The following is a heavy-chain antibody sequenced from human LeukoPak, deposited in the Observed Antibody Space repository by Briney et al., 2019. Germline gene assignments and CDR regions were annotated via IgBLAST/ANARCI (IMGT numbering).Heavy chain of an antibody. V-gene: IGHV3-49*03. CDR3: TRALARIQLWDYFDY. CDR2: IRSKAYGRPT. CDR1: GFTFGDYA. Sequence: GGSLRLYCTASGFTFGDYAMRVFRQGPGEGVEGVGFIRSKAYGRPTEYDASVKGRFTISRDDSESIAYLQMNSLKTEDTAVYYCTRALARIQLWDYFDYWGQGTLVTVSS. J-gene: IGHJ4*02. D-gene: IGHD5-18*01.